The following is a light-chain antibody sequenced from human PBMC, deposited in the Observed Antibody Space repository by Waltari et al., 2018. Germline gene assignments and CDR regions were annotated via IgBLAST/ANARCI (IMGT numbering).Light chain of an antibody. J-gene: IGLJ2*01. CDR3: NTRDMSGDVV. V-gene: IGLV3-19*01. CDR1: LRTHY. Sequence: LRTHYASWSRQKPGQSPVLLIYGKNNRPSGIPDRFSASSSGNTASLTIPGARAEDEADYYCNTRDMSGDVVFGGGTKLTVL. CDR2: GKN.